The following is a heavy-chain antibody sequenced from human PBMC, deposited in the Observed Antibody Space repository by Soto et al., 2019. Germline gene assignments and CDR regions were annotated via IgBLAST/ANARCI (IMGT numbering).Heavy chain of an antibody. J-gene: IGHJ3*01. Sequence: EVQLVVSEGGLVQPGGSLRLSCAASGFTFSYYWMHWVRQAPGQGLVWVSRIHSDGSSTTYADSVKGRFTISRDNAKNTLYLQMNSLRAEDTAVYYCARGDKGAFDLWGQGTMVTVSS. CDR2: IHSDGSST. D-gene: IGHD2-21*02. V-gene: IGHV3-74*01. CDR3: ARGDKGAFDL. CDR1: GFTFSYYW.